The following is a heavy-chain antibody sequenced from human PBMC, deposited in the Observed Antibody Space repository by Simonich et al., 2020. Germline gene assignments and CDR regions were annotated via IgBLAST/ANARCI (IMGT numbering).Heavy chain of an antibody. V-gene: IGHV3-74*01. J-gene: IGHJ3*02. D-gene: IGHD4-4*01. CDR3: ARDYSNYDAFDI. CDR1: GFTFSSYW. CDR2: INSEGIGA. Sequence: EVQLVESGGGLVQPGGSLRLSCAASGFTFSSYWMHWVRQVPGKGLGWVSRINSEGIGASDADSVKGRCTISRDNAKNTLYLQMNRLRAEDTAVYYCARDYSNYDAFDIWGQGTMVTVSS.